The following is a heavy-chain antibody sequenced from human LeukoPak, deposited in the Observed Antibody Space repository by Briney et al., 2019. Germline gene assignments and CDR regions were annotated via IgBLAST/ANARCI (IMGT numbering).Heavy chain of an antibody. CDR3: ARRFRTGGNLHHDAYDV. V-gene: IGHV4-4*09. J-gene: IGHJ3*01. CDR1: RGAISYYY. D-gene: IGHD1-14*01. Sequence: SETLSLTCTVSRGAISYYYWSWIRQPPGKGLEWIGYIYTGGSTKYNPSLKSRVTISVDTSKNQFSLELSSVTAADTAVYYCARRFRTGGNLHHDAYDVWGQGTVVTVSS. CDR2: IYTGGST.